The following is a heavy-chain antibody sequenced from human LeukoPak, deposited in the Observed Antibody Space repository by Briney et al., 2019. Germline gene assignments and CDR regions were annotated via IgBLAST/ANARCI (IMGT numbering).Heavy chain of an antibody. Sequence: GGSLRLSCAASGFTFSDYYMSWIRQAPGKGLEWVSYISAGADLTYYADSVKGRFTISRDNSKNTLHLQMNSLRAEDTATYYCAKIGLIGNWYFDLWGRGTLVTVSS. CDR1: GFTFSDYY. V-gene: IGHV3-11*03. CDR3: AKIGLIGNWYFDL. CDR2: ISAGADLT. J-gene: IGHJ2*01. D-gene: IGHD1-26*01.